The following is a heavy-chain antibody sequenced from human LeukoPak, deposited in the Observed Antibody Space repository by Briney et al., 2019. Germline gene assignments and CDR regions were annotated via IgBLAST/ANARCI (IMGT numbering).Heavy chain of an antibody. CDR3: ARGARMVRGVTNFHFYYALDV. V-gene: IGHV3-21*01. J-gene: IGHJ6*02. CDR2: ISSSSSYI. Sequence: PGGSLRLSCAASGFTFSSYSMNWVRQAPGKGLEWVSSISSSSSYIYYADSVKGRFTISRDNAKNTLYLQMNSLRAEDTAVYYCARGARMVRGVTNFHFYYALDVWGQGTTATVSS. D-gene: IGHD3-10*01. CDR1: GFTFSSYS.